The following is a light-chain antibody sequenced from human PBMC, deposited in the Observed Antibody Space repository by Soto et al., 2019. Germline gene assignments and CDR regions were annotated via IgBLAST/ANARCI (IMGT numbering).Light chain of an antibody. J-gene: IGKJ5*01. Sequence: AIHLNQSPSSLSASLDDRVAISCQASQDIRNTLAWYQQKPGEAPKLLIFAASNLQSGVPSRFSGSGSVTDFTLAITGLQPEDFATYYCLQYYNFSWTFGQGARLEIK. CDR2: AAS. CDR3: LQYYNFSWT. V-gene: IGKV1-6*01. CDR1: QDIRNT.